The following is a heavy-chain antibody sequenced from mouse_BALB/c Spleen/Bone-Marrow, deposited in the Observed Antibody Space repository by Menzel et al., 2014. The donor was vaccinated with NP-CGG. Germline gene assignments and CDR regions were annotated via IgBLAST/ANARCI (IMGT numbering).Heavy chain of an antibody. J-gene: IGHJ4*01. V-gene: IGHV1S81*02. CDR3: TRSRRAMDH. D-gene: IGHD2-12*01. Sequence: VQLVESGAELVKPGASVKLSCKASGYTFTSYYMCWVKQRPGQGLEWIGGINPSNGGTNFNEKFKSKATLTVDKSSSTAYMSLSSLTSEDSAVYYCTRSRRAMDHWGQGTSVTVSS. CDR2: INPSNGGT. CDR1: GYTFTSYY.